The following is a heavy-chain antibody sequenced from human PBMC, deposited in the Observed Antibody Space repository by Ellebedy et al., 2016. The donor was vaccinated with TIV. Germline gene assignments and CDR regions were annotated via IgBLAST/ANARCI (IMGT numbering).Heavy chain of an antibody. Sequence: GESLKISCGASGFAFSTYSMIWVRQAPGKGLEWVSSISGNTKYIYYADSVKGRFTISRDNARNSLYLEMKSLRAEDTGVYYCARPGGQSSDRKGSWGQGTMVTVSS. CDR2: ISGNTKYI. CDR1: GFAFSTYS. V-gene: IGHV3-21*03. CDR3: ARPGGQSSDRKGS. J-gene: IGHJ5*02. D-gene: IGHD6-25*01.